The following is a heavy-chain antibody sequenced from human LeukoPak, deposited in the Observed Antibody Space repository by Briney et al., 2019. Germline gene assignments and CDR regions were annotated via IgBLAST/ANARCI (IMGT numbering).Heavy chain of an antibody. D-gene: IGHD3-10*01. V-gene: IGHV3-21*01. CDR3: ARGTMVRGVIITD. Sequence: PGGSLRLSCAASGFTFSDYAMTWVRQAPGKGLEWVSSISSSSSYIYYADSVKGRFTISRDNAKNSLYLQMNSLRAEDTAVYYCARGTMVRGVIITDWGQGTLVTVPS. J-gene: IGHJ4*02. CDR2: ISSSSSYI. CDR1: GFTFSDYA.